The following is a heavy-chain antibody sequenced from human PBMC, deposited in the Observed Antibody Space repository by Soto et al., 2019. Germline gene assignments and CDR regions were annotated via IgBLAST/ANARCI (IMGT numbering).Heavy chain of an antibody. J-gene: IGHJ6*03. CDR1: GDSFTSYA. CDR2: INAGNSNT. Sequence: GASVKVSCKASGDSFTSYAMHWVRQAPGQRLEWMGWINAGNSNTKYSQKFQGRVTITRDTSTSTVYMELSSLRSEDSAVYYCATKGYCSSTSCPPPYYYYYMDVWGKGTTVTVSS. V-gene: IGHV1-3*01. D-gene: IGHD2-2*01. CDR3: ATKGYCSSTSCPPPYYYYYMDV.